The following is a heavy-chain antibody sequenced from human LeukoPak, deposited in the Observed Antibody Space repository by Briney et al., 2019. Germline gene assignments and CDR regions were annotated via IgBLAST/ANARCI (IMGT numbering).Heavy chain of an antibody. V-gene: IGHV3-23*01. D-gene: IGHD3-22*01. Sequence: GGSLRRSCAASGFTFSSYSMNWVRQAPGKGLEWVSAISGSGGSTYYADSVKGRFTISRDNSKNTLYLQMHSLRAEDTAVYYCAKVPRVYDSTYFDYWGQGTLVTVSS. J-gene: IGHJ4*02. CDR2: ISGSGGST. CDR1: GFTFSSYS. CDR3: AKVPRVYDSTYFDY.